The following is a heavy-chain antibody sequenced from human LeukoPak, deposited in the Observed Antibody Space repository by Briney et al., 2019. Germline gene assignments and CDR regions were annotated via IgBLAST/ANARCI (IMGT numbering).Heavy chain of an antibody. CDR3: ARGVNGTYRFDY. J-gene: IGHJ4*02. CDR2: INPNSGGT. D-gene: IGHD1-26*01. CDR1: GYTFTAYY. Sequence: ASVKVSCKASGYTFTAYYMHWVRQAPGQGLEWMGWINPNSGGTNYAQKFQGRVTMTRDTSISTAYMELSRLRSDDTAVYYCARGVNGTYRFDYWGQGTLVTVSS. V-gene: IGHV1-2*02.